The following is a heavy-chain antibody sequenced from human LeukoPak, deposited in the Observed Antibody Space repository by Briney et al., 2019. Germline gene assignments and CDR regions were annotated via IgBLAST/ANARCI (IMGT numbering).Heavy chain of an antibody. D-gene: IGHD2-2*01. CDR2: ISYDGSNK. CDR3: ARPYCSSTSCYSNYYGMDV. V-gene: IGHV3-30*07. Sequence: GGSLRLSCAASGFTFSSYAMHWVRQAPGRGLEWVAVISYDGSNKYYADSVKGRFTISRDNSKNTLYLQMNSLRAEDTAVYYCARPYCSSTSCYSNYYGMDVWGQGTTVTVSS. J-gene: IGHJ6*02. CDR1: GFTFSSYA.